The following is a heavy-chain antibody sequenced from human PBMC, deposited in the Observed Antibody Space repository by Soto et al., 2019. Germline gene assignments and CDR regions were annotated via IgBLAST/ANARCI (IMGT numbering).Heavy chain of an antibody. D-gene: IGHD3-10*01. CDR1: GFTFSSFA. Sequence: QMQLLQSGPDVKKPGTSVKVSCKASGFTFSSFAVHWVRQARGGRLDWIGWIVFDSGATNYAQKFQERGTIIRDMSTSTVYMELSSLRSEDTAIYYCATSQFPPFHYPSGSPLDVWGQGTTVTVSS. J-gene: IGHJ6*02. CDR3: ATSQFPPFHYPSGSPLDV. V-gene: IGHV1-58*01. CDR2: IVFDSGAT.